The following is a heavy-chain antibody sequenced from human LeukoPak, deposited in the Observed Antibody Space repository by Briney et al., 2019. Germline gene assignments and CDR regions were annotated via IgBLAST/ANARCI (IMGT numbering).Heavy chain of an antibody. J-gene: IGHJ4*02. D-gene: IGHD1-26*01. CDR2: INQDGTEK. V-gene: IGHV3-7*03. CDR3: AKASGSNLFDY. Sequence: GGSLRLSCAASGFTFTTYWMSWVRQAPGKGLEWVANINQDGTEKYYVDSVKGRFTISRDNAQNSVYLQMNSLRAEDTAVYYCAKASGSNLFDYWGQGTLVTVSS. CDR1: GFTFTTYW.